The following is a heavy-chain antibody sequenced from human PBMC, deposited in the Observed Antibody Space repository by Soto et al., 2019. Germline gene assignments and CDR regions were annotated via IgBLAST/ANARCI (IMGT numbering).Heavy chain of an antibody. V-gene: IGHV1-69*02. CDR3: ARVRDYDILTGPHYYYYYMDV. Sequence: GASVKVSCKASGGTFSSYTISWVRQAPGQGLEWMGRIIPILGIANYAQKFQGRVTITADKSTSTAYMELSSLRSEDTAAYYCARVRDYDILTGPHYYYYYMDVWGKGTTVTVSS. CDR2: IIPILGIA. J-gene: IGHJ6*03. CDR1: GGTFSSYT. D-gene: IGHD3-9*01.